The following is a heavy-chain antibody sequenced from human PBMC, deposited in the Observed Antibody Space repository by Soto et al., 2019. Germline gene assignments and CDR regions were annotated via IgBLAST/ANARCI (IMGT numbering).Heavy chain of an antibody. Sequence: VQLVESGGAAVQPGGSLRLSCVASGLNLIDYTMHWVRQVPGKGLEWVSLISWNGDSSDYADSVKSRFTVSRDNTKNSLYLQMTSLRTEDTAFYFCVKGGKFKAFDVWGQGTLVTVSS. J-gene: IGHJ3*01. CDR2: ISWNGDSS. CDR1: GLNLIDYT. D-gene: IGHD1-26*01. V-gene: IGHV3-43*01. CDR3: VKGGKFKAFDV.